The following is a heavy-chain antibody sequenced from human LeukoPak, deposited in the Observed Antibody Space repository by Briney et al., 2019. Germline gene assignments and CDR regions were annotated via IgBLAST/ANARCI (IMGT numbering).Heavy chain of an antibody. CDR2: ISYDGSNK. D-gene: IGHD3-10*01. CDR3: AKGALWFGELLNWFDP. CDR1: GFTFSSYG. J-gene: IGHJ5*02. V-gene: IGHV3-30*18. Sequence: GGSLRLSCAASGFTFSSYGVHWVRQAPGKGLEWVAVISYDGSNKYYADSVKGRFTISRDNSKNTLYLQMNSLRAEDTAVYYCAKGALWFGELLNWFDPWGQGTLVTVSS.